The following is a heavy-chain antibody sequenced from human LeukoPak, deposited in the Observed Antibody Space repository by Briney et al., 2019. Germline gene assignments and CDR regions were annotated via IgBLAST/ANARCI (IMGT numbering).Heavy chain of an antibody. Sequence: SVKVSCKASGGTFSSNTISWLRQAPGQGLEWMGRIIPILGIANYAQKFQGRVTITADKSTSTAYMELSSLRSEDTAVYYCASAPYMDVWGKGTTVTVSS. CDR1: GGTFSSNT. CDR3: ASAPYMDV. J-gene: IGHJ6*03. V-gene: IGHV1-69*02. CDR2: IIPILGIA.